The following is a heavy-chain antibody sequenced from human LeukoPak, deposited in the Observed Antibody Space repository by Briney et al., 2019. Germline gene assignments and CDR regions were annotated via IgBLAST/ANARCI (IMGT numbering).Heavy chain of an antibody. V-gene: IGHV3-43*02. Sequence: PGGSLRLSCAASGFMFDDYAMHWVRQVPGKGLEWVSLISGDGVSRFYADSVKGRLTISRDNNNDSLSLQMNRLTTEDTAYYYCAREQFSHTSNYFDTWGQGILVTVSS. CDR1: GFMFDDYA. D-gene: IGHD5-24*01. CDR2: ISGDGVSR. J-gene: IGHJ4*02. CDR3: AREQFSHTSNYFDT.